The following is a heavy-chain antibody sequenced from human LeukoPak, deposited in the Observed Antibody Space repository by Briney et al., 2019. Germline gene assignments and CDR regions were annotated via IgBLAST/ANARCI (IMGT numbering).Heavy chain of an antibody. Sequence: GGSLRLSCAASGFTFNNYVMSWVRQAPGKGLEWVSAISGSGGSTYYADSVKGRFTISRDNSKNTLYLQMNSLRAEDTAVYYCAKGTTTDPSYYYYGMDVWGQGTTVTVSS. J-gene: IGHJ6*02. V-gene: IGHV3-23*01. CDR1: GFTFNNYV. CDR2: ISGSGGST. CDR3: AKGTTTDPSYYYYGMDV. D-gene: IGHD1-1*01.